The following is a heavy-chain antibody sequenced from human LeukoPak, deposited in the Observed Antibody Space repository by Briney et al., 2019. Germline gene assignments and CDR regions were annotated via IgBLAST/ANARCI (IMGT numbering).Heavy chain of an antibody. J-gene: IGHJ6*02. CDR2: ISYDGSNK. Sequence: GGSLRLSCAASGFTFSSYAMHWVRQAPGKGLEWVAVISYDGSNKYYADSVKGRFTISRDNSKNTLYLQMNSLRAEDTAVYYCAKGGNSGWYYYYGMDVWGQGTTVTVSS. D-gene: IGHD6-19*01. CDR1: GFTFSSYA. V-gene: IGHV3-30-3*01. CDR3: AKGGNSGWYYYYGMDV.